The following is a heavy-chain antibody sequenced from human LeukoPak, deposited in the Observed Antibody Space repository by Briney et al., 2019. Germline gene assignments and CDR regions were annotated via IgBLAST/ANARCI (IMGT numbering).Heavy chain of an antibody. J-gene: IGHJ6*03. CDR2: MSSSGST. Sequence: SETLSLTCTVSGRSISSHYWTWIRQSPVQELDWIGNMSSSGSTSYSPSLKSRVTISIDTSRTQFSLKLTSVTAADTAVYYCGRDALVGHFSYYYMDVWGKGTTVTVSS. D-gene: IGHD2-15*01. CDR3: GRDALVGHFSYYYMDV. CDR1: GRSISSHY. V-gene: IGHV4-59*11.